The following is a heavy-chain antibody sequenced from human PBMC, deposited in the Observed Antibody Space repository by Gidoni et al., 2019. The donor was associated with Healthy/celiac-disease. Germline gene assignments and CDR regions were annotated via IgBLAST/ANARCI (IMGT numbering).Heavy chain of an antibody. CDR1: GGSVSSGSYY. CDR2: IYYSGST. V-gene: IGHV4-61*01. J-gene: IGHJ4*02. CDR3: ARGITMVRGVIFYFDY. D-gene: IGHD3-10*01. Sequence: QVQLQESGPGLVKPSETLSLTCTVSGGSVSSGSYYWSWIRQPPGKGLEWIGYIYYSGSTNYNPSLKSRVTISVDTSKNQFSLKLSSVTAADTAVYYCARGITMVRGVIFYFDYWGQGTLVTVSS.